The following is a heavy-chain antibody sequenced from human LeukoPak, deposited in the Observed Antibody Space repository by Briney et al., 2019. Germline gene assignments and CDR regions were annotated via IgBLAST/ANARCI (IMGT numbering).Heavy chain of an antibody. Sequence: GGSLRLSCAASGFTFSSYGMHWVRQAPGKGLEWVAVLWYDGSNKYYADSVKGRFTISRDNSKNTLYLQMNSLRAEDTAVYYCARDQCSSTSCYSKAYYYGMDVWSQGTTVTVSS. CDR3: ARDQCSSTSCYSKAYYYGMDV. J-gene: IGHJ6*02. CDR1: GFTFSSYG. V-gene: IGHV3-33*01. CDR2: LWYDGSNK. D-gene: IGHD2-2*01.